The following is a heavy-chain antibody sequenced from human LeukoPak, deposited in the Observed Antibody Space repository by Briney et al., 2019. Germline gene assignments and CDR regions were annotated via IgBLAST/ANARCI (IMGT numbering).Heavy chain of an antibody. J-gene: IGHJ6*02. V-gene: IGHV3-53*04. Sequence: GGSLRLSCAASGFTVSSNYMSWVRQAPGKGLEWVSVIYSGGSTYYADSVKGRFTISRHNSKNTLYLQMNSLRAEDTAVYYCARAVAGHSYYYYYDMDVWGQGTTVTVSS. CDR1: GFTVSSNY. CDR2: IYSGGST. D-gene: IGHD6-19*01. CDR3: ARAVAGHSYYYYYDMDV.